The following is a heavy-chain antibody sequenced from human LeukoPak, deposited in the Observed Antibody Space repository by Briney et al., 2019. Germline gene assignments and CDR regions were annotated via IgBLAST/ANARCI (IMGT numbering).Heavy chain of an antibody. V-gene: IGHV1-69*04. J-gene: IGHJ4*02. CDR2: IIPILGIA. CDR1: GGTFSSYA. CDR3: ARDRGYSSSWYPFFDY. Sequence: SVKVSCKASGGTFSSYAISWVRQAPGQGLEWMGRIIPILGIANYAQKFQGRVTITADESTGTASMELSSLRSEDTAVYYCARDRGYSSSWYPFFDYWGQGTLVTVSS. D-gene: IGHD6-13*01.